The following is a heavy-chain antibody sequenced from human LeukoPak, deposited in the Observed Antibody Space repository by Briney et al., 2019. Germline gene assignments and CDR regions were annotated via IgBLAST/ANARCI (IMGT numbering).Heavy chain of an antibody. CDR3: ARTVKVVPAAVYWFDP. Sequence: PSETLSLTCTVSGGSISSYYWSWIRQPPGKGLEWIGYIYTSGSTNYNPSLKSRVTMSVDTSKNQFSLKLSSATAADTAVYYCARTVKVVPAAVYWFDPWGQGTLVTVSS. CDR1: GGSISSYY. J-gene: IGHJ5*02. D-gene: IGHD2-2*01. CDR2: IYTSGST. V-gene: IGHV4-4*09.